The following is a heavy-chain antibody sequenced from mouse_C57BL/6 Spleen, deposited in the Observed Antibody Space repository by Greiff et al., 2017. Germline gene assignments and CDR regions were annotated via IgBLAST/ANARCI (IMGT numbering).Heavy chain of an antibody. CDR3: TRPYYSNYSPFAY. V-gene: IGHV1-15*01. CDR1: GYTFTDYE. CDR2: IDPETGGT. D-gene: IGHD2-5*01. Sequence: VKLQESGAELVRPGASVTLSCKASGYTFTDYEMHWVKQTPVHGLEWIGAIDPETGGTAYNQKFKGKAILTADKSSSTAYMELRSLTSEDSAVYYCTRPYYSNYSPFAYWGQGTLVTVSA. J-gene: IGHJ3*01.